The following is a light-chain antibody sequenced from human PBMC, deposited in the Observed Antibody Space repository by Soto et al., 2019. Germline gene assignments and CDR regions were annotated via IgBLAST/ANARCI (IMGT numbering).Light chain of an antibody. CDR3: QQYGSSGVT. V-gene: IGKV3-20*01. Sequence: EIVLTQSPGTLSLSPGERATLSCRASQSVSSSQLAWYQQRPGQAPRLLVYGASTRATGIADRFSGGGSGTDFTLTISRLEPEDFAVYYCQQYGSSGVTFGPGTTVDIK. CDR1: QSVSSSQ. CDR2: GAS. J-gene: IGKJ3*01.